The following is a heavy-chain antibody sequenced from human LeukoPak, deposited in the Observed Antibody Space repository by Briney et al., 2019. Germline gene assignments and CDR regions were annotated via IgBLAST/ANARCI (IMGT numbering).Heavy chain of an antibody. Sequence: ASVKVSCKASGYTFTGYYMHWVRQAPGQGLEWMGWINPNSGGTNYAQKFQGRVTMTRDTSISTAYMELSRLRSDDTAVDYCAREVVATQSHDYWGQGTLVTVSS. V-gene: IGHV1-2*02. CDR2: INPNSGGT. CDR1: GYTFTGYY. D-gene: IGHD1-26*01. CDR3: AREVVATQSHDY. J-gene: IGHJ4*02.